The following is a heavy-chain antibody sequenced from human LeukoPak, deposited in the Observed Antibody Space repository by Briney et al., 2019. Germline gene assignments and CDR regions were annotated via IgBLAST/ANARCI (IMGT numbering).Heavy chain of an antibody. CDR1: GGSISSYY. D-gene: IGHD1-26*01. Sequence: PSETLSLTCSVSGGSISSYYWSWIRQPPGQGLEWIGYLYNSGSTNYNPSLKSRLTISVDMSKNQLSLKLSSVTAADTAVYYCARGVTSPLDAFDIWGQGTTVTVSS. J-gene: IGHJ3*02. V-gene: IGHV4-59*12. CDR2: LYNSGST. CDR3: ARGVTSPLDAFDI.